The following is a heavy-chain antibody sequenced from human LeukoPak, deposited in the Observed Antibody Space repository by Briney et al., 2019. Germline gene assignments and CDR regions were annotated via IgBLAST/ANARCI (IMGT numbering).Heavy chain of an antibody. V-gene: IGHV1-2*04. CDR3: ARSPHSGYDLDY. CDR2: INPNSGGT. Sequence: ASVKVSCKASGYTFTGYYMHWVRQAPGQGLEWMGWINPNSGGTNYAQKFQGWVTMTRDTSISTAYMELSRLRSDDTAVYYCARSPHSGYDLDYWGQGTLVTVSS. J-gene: IGHJ4*02. CDR1: GYTFTGYY. D-gene: IGHD5-12*01.